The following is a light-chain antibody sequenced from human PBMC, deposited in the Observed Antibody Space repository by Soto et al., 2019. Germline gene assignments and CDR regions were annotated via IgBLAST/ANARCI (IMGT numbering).Light chain of an antibody. J-gene: IGKJ4*01. CDR3: QQYGDSPLT. V-gene: IGKV3-20*01. Sequence: EIVLTQSPGTVSLSPGERATLSCRASQSVTSSYLAWYQQKPGQAPRPLIYGVSSRATGIPDRFSGSGAGTDFTLTISRLEPEDFAVYYCQQYGDSPLTFGGGTKVDIK. CDR1: QSVTSSY. CDR2: GVS.